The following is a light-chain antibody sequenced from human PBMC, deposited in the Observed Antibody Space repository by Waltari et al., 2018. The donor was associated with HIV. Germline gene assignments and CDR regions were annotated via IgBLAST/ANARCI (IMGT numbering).Light chain of an antibody. J-gene: IGLJ2*01. V-gene: IGLV1-40*01. Sequence: QSVLTQPPSVSGAPGQRVTIPCTGSSSNTGAGYDVNWYQQLPGTAPKLLIYGNNNRPSGVPDRFSGSKSGTSVSLAITGLQAEDEADYFCQSYDSRLRAVVFGGGTKLTVL. CDR2: GNN. CDR1: SSNTGAGYD. CDR3: QSYDSRLRAVV.